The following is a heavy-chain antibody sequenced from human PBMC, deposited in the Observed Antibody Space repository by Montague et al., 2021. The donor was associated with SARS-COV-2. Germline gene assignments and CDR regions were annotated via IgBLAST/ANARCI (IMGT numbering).Heavy chain of an antibody. CDR2: IRNRADGATK. V-gene: IGHV3-15*05. CDR3: TTSGGSY. D-gene: IGHD3-16*01. J-gene: IGHJ4*02. CDR1: GFNFSHAW. Sequence: SLRLSCAGSGFNFSHAWLDWVRQAPGKGLEWVSHIRNRADGATKDYGAAVRGRFIISRDDSKNTLFLQMNNLKNEDSAVYYCTTSGGSYWGQGTLVTVSS.